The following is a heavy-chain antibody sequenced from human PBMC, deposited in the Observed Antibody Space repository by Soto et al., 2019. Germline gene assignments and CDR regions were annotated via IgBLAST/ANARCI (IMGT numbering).Heavy chain of an antibody. V-gene: IGHV4-59*08. CDR1: GGSISSYY. J-gene: IGHJ3*02. CDR3: ARHRKGRDGYNWYAFDI. D-gene: IGHD5-12*01. Sequence: SETLSLTCTVSGGSISSYYWSLIRQPPGKGLEWIGYIYYSGSTNYNPSLKSRVTISVDTSKNQFSLKLSSVTAADTAVYYCARHRKGRDGYNWYAFDIWGQGTMVTVSS. CDR2: IYYSGST.